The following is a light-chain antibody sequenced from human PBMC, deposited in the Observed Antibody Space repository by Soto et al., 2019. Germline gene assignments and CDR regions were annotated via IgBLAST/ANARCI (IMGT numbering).Light chain of an antibody. CDR1: KLGVKY. V-gene: IGLV3-1*01. CDR2: QDS. J-gene: IGLJ1*01. CDR3: QAWERSSYV. Sequence: SYELTQPPSVSVSPGQTASITCAGDKLGVKYAGWYQQKPRQSTVLVIYQDSKRPSGIPERSSGSNAGNKATLTISRTQAMEEAEYYCQAWERSSYVFGTGTKLTVL.